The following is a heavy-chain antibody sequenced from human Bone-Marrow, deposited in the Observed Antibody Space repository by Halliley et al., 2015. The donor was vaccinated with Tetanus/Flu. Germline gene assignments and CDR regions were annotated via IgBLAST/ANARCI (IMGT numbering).Heavy chain of an antibody. CDR2: GSGDRR. D-gene: IGHD5-18*01. J-gene: IGHJ5*02. CDR3: ARRLYNQRGYNLGYSPIDR. V-gene: IGHV3-23*01. Sequence: GSGDRRYNSDPVTGRFSISRDNSKNTLYLEMNSLRAEDTAVYYCARRLYNQRGYNLGYSPIDRWGQGTLVTVSA.